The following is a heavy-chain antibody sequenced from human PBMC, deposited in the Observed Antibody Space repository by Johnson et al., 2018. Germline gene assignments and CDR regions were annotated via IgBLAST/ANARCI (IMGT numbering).Heavy chain of an antibody. CDR1: GFTFGDSV. CDR3: TREETTADFFYYGMDV. Sequence: EVQLVESGGGLVKPGRSLRLACTGAGFTFGDSVLSWFRQAPGKGLEWVGFIRSKAYGGTTEYAAPGRGRFTISRDDSKSIAYLQMNSLKTEDTAVYFCTREETTADFFYYGMDVWGQGTTVIVSS. V-gene: IGHV3-49*05. D-gene: IGHD4-11*01. J-gene: IGHJ6*02. CDR2: IRSKAYGGTT.